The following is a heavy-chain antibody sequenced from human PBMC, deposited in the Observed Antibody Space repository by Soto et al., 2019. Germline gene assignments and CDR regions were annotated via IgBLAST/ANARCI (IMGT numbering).Heavy chain of an antibody. D-gene: IGHD3-3*01. V-gene: IGHV3-23*01. CDR2: ISGSGGST. CDR3: ANQRYYDFWSGYYEDWFDP. Sequence: EVQLLESGGGLVQPGGSLRLSCAASGFTFSNYAMSWVRQAPGKGLEWVSAISGSGGSTSYADSVKGRFTISRDNSKNTRYLQMNSLRAEDTAIYYCANQRYYDFWSGYYEDWFDPWGQGTLVTVSS. CDR1: GFTFSNYA. J-gene: IGHJ5*02.